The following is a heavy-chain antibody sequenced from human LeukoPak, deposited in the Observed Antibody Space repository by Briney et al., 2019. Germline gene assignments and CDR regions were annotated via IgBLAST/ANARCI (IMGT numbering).Heavy chain of an antibody. CDR1: GFTFSSYA. J-gene: IGHJ4*02. Sequence: GGSLRLSCAASGFTFSSYAMSWVRQAPGKGLEWVSAVSSSGGSTNYADYVKGQITISRDNSKNTVYLHMNNLRAEDTAVYYCAKEGRKTGNTYGYEFDSWGQGTLVTVSS. CDR3: AKEGRKTGNTYGYEFDS. CDR2: VSSSGGST. D-gene: IGHD5-18*01. V-gene: IGHV3-23*01.